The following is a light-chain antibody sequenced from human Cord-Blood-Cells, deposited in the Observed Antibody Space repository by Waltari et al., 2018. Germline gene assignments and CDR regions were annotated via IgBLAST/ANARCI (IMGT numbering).Light chain of an antibody. CDR3: SSYTSSSTWV. Sequence: QSALTQPASVSGSPGQSITIPCTGTSSDGGGYNYVSWYHQHPGKAPKLMIYDVSNRPSGVSNRFSGSKSGNTASLTISGLQAEDEADYYCSSYTSSSTWVFGGGTKLTVL. CDR2: DVS. V-gene: IGLV2-14*01. J-gene: IGLJ3*02. CDR1: SSDGGGYNY.